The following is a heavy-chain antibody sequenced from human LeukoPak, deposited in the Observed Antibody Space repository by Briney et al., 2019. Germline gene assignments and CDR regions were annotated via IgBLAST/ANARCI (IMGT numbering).Heavy chain of an antibody. CDR2: INSDGSST. J-gene: IGHJ4*02. CDR3: ARQGMVGATDY. V-gene: IGHV3-74*01. D-gene: IGHD1-26*01. CDR1: GFIFSSYW. Sequence: PGGSLRLSCAASGFIFSSYWMHWVRQAPGKGLVWVSRINSDGSSTSYADSVKGRFTISRDNAKNTLYLQMNSLRAEDMAVYYCARQGMVGATDYWGQGTLVTVSS.